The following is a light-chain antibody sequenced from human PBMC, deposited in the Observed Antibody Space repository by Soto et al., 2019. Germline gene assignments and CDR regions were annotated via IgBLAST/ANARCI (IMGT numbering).Light chain of an antibody. V-gene: IGKV3-11*01. CDR1: QSVSTS. J-gene: IGKJ1*01. CDR3: QVRDVWPS. CDR2: DAS. Sequence: IVVTQSPVTLALSPGERAVLSCRASQSVSTSLAWYQHKPGQAPRLFIYDASKRAPGIPARFSGSGSGTDFTLTISSLEPEDFGVYYCQVRDVWPSFGQGTKVDIK.